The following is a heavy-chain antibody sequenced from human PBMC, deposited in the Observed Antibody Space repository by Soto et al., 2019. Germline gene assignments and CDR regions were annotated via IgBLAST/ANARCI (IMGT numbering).Heavy chain of an antibody. Sequence: GGSLRLSCAASGFTFSSYGMHWVRQAPGKGLEWVAVISYNGGNKYYADSVKGRFTISRDNSKNTLYLQMNSLRAEDTAVYYCAKIGIPEYYDKSDYASRGQGPLVSV. V-gene: IGHV3-30*18. D-gene: IGHD3-22*01. CDR1: GFTFSSYG. CDR3: AKIGIPEYYDKSDYAS. J-gene: IGHJ4*02. CDR2: ISYNGGNK.